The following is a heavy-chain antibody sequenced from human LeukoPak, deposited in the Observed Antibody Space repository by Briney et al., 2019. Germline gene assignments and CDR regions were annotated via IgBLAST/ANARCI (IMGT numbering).Heavy chain of an antibody. CDR1: GGSISSYY. J-gene: IGHJ3*02. Sequence: PSETLSLTCTVSGGSISSYYWTWVRQPPGKGLEWIGYIYYSGSSNYNPSLKSRVAISVDTSKNQFSLKLSSVTAADTAVYYCARVGSCLVYYDAFDIWGQGTMVTVSS. V-gene: IGHV4-59*01. D-gene: IGHD1-26*01. CDR2: IYYSGSS. CDR3: ARVGSCLVYYDAFDI.